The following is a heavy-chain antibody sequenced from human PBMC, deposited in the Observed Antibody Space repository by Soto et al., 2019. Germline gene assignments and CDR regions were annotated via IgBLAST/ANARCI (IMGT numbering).Heavy chain of an antibody. CDR2: IYYSGST. Sequence: SETLSLTCTVSGGSISSGGYYWSWIRQHPGKGLEWIGYIYYSGSTYYNPSLKSRVTISVDTSKNQFSLKLSSVTAADTAVYYCARGANSEGYSSGGSCYGNYNWFDPWGQGTLVTVSS. V-gene: IGHV4-31*03. J-gene: IGHJ5*02. CDR3: ARGANSEGYSSGGSCYGNYNWFDP. D-gene: IGHD2-15*01. CDR1: GGSISSGGYY.